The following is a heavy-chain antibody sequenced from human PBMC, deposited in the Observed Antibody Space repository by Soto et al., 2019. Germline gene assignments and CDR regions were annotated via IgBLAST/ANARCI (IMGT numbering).Heavy chain of an antibody. CDR3: ARHYPIGNNWNYFDY. Sequence: PLEILSLTCTVSDGSISSYCWGWIRQPPGKGLEWIGYIFYTGSTNYNPSLKSRVTISVDTSKNQFSLKLSSVTAADTAVYYCARHYPIGNNWNYFDYWGQGTLVTVSS. CDR1: DGSISSYC. D-gene: IGHD1-1*01. V-gene: IGHV4-59*08. CDR2: IFYTGST. J-gene: IGHJ4*02.